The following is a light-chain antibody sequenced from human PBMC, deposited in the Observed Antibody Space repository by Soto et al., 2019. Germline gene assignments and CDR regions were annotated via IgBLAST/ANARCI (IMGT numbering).Light chain of an antibody. CDR1: RSNIGSNL. CDR2: NNN. J-gene: IGLJ3*02. CDR3: AAWDDSLNGLV. V-gene: IGLV1-44*01. Sequence: QSVLTQPPSASGTPGQRVTISCSGSRSNIGSNLVNWYQQLPGTAPKLLMYNNNQRPSGVPDRFSGSKSGNSASLAISGLQSEDEADYHCAAWDDSLNGLVFGGGTKLTVL.